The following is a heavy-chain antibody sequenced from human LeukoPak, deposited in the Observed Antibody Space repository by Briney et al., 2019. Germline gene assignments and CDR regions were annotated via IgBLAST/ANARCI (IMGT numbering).Heavy chain of an antibody. D-gene: IGHD3-22*01. V-gene: IGHV3-30-3*01. CDR1: GYTFSSYA. J-gene: IGHJ4*02. CDR2: ISYDGSNK. Sequence: GGSLRLSCEASGYTFSSYAMHWVRQAPGKGLEWVAVISYDGSNKYYADSVKGRFTISRDNSKNTLYLQMNSLRAEDTAVYYCARGFGGYGDWGQGTLVTVSS. CDR3: ARGFGGYGD.